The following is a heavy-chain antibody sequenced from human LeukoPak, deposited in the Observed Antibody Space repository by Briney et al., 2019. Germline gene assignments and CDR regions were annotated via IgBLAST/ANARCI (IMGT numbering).Heavy chain of an antibody. D-gene: IGHD6-19*01. V-gene: IGHV3-21*01. J-gene: IGHJ4*02. CDR2: IISSSSCI. CDR3: ARGSVRD. CDR1: GFTFSSYS. Sequence: GGSLRLSCAASGFTFSSYSMNWVRQAPGKGLEWVSSIISSSSCIYYADSVKGRFTISRDNAKNSLYLQMNSLRAEDTAVYYCARGSVRDWGQGTLVTVSS.